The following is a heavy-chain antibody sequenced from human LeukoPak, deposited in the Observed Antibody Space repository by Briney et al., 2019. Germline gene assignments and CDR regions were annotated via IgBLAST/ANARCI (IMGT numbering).Heavy chain of an antibody. CDR1: GYTFTGYY. Sequence: ASVKVSCKASGYTFTGYYMHWVRQAPGQGLEWMGRINPNSGGTNYAQKFQGRVTMTRDTSISTAYMELSRLRSDDTAVYYCAREYCSSTSCYESFDYWGQETLVTVSS. CDR3: AREYCSSTSCYESFDY. D-gene: IGHD2-2*01. V-gene: IGHV1-2*06. CDR2: INPNSGGT. J-gene: IGHJ4*02.